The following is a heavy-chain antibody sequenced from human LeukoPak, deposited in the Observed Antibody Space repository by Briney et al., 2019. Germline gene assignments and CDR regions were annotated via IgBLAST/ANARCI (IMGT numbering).Heavy chain of an antibody. CDR1: GYTFTSYA. J-gene: IGHJ6*02. Sequence: GASVKVSCKASGYTFTSYAMHWVRQAPGQRLEWVGWINAGNGNTKYSQKFQGRVTITRDTSASTAYMELSSLRSEDTAVYYCARDGFDIVVVPAAPPYYYYYYGMDVWGQGTTVTVSS. CDR2: INAGNGNT. V-gene: IGHV1-3*01. CDR3: ARDGFDIVVVPAAPPYYYYYYGMDV. D-gene: IGHD2-2*01.